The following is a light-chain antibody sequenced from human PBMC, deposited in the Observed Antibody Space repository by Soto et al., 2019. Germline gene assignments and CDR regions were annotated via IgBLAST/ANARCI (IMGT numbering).Light chain of an antibody. V-gene: IGKV1-5*01. Sequence: DVQMTQSPSTLSASVGDRVTITCPSSQSINNLWAWYQQKPGKAPKFLSYDVSTLESGDPSRFSGSGSGTEFTRTIRSLQPADFATYYCQPYDIYPLTFGGGTRVDIK. J-gene: IGKJ4*01. CDR2: DVS. CDR1: QSINNL. CDR3: QPYDIYPLT.